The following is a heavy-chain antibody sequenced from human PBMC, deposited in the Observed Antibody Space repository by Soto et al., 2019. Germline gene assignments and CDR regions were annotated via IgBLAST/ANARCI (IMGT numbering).Heavy chain of an antibody. D-gene: IGHD5-18*01. J-gene: IGHJ6*02. CDR2: LIPIFGTA. Sequence: SSVKVSCKASGGTFSSYAISWVRQAPGQGLEWMGGLIPIFGTANYAQKFQGRVTSTADESTSTAYMELSSLRSEDTAVYYCAIGYSYGYCYGMDVWTRGTTVTVSS. V-gene: IGHV1-69*13. CDR3: AIGYSYGYCYGMDV. CDR1: GGTFSSYA.